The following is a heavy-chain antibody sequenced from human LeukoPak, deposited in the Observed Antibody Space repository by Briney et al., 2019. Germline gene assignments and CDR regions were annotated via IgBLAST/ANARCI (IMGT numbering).Heavy chain of an antibody. D-gene: IGHD3-10*01. V-gene: IGHV4-31*03. CDR1: GGSISSGGYY. Sequence: PSETLSLTCTVSGGSISSGGYYWSWIRQHPGKGLEWIGYIYYSGSTYYNPSLKSRVTISVDTSKNQFSLKLSSVTAADTAVYYCARWFGELLEGYYYGMDVWGQGTTVTVSS. CDR3: ARWFGELLEGYYYGMDV. J-gene: IGHJ6*02. CDR2: IYYSGST.